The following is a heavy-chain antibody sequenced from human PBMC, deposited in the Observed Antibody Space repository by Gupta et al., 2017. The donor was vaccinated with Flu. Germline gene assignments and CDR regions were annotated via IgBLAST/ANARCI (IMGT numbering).Heavy chain of an antibody. V-gene: IGHV3-49*03. CDR1: GFTFGDYA. D-gene: IGHD2-15*01. CDR3: TRDSALVAAMQTIGRYGMDV. CDR2: IRSKAYVGTT. Sequence: EVQLVESGGGLVQPGRSLRLYCTASGFTFGDYAMSWFRQAPGKGLGWVGFIRSKAYVGTTEYAASVKGRFTISRDDSKSIAYLQMNSLKTEDTAVYYCTRDSALVAAMQTIGRYGMDVWGQGTTVTVSS. J-gene: IGHJ6*02.